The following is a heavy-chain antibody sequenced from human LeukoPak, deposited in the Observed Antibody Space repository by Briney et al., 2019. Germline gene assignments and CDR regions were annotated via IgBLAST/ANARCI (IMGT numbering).Heavy chain of an antibody. CDR2: INSDGIVT. D-gene: IGHD3-22*01. CDR3: ARDAPYGSSDFPPSDAFDV. J-gene: IGHJ3*01. Sequence: GGSLRLSCAASGVTFSSHWMHWVRQAPGKGLVWVSRINSDGIVTSYADSVKGRFTISRDDAKNTLYLRMNSLIGEDTAVYYCARDAPYGSSDFPPSDAFDVWGQGTMVAVSS. V-gene: IGHV3-74*01. CDR1: GVTFSSHW.